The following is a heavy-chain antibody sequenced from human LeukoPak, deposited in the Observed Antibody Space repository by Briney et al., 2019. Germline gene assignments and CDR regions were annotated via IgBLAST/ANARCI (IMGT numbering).Heavy chain of an antibody. CDR1: GYTFTDYY. J-gene: IGHJ4*01. Sequence: GASVRVSCEASGYTFTDYYMHWVRQAPGQGLEWMGWINPKNGATRYAQTVQGRVTMTRDTAISTVYMELSSLRSDDTAVYYCARVPATNCFDNWGQGTPVTVSS. CDR2: INPKNGAT. V-gene: IGHV1-2*02. D-gene: IGHD1-1*01. CDR3: ARVPATNCFDN.